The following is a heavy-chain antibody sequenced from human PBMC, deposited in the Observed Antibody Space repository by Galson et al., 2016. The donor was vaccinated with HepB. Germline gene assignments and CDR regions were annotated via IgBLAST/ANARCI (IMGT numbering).Heavy chain of an antibody. J-gene: IGHJ4*02. CDR2: IWYDGTKI. Sequence: SLRLSCAASGFIFSEYGMHWVRQAPGKGLEWVATIWYDGTKIFYGDSVKGRFTISRDKSKNTLFLQMSSLRVDDTAVYYCAKDHWRDSSGFYEIENWGQGTLVIVSS. V-gene: IGHV3-33*03. CDR3: AKDHWRDSSGFYEIEN. CDR1: GFIFSEYG. D-gene: IGHD6-19*01.